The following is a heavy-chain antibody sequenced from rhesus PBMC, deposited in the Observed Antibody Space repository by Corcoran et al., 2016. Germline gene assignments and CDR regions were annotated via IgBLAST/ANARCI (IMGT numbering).Heavy chain of an antibody. CDR3: ARQDWNYRFDY. CDR2: LYGSSGST. Sequence: QVQLQESGPGLVKPSETLLLTCAVSGGSISKNYWSWIRQPPGKGLEWNGYLYGSSGSTYYNPSLKSRVTISTDTSKDQFSLKLSSVTAADTAVYYCARQDWNYRFDYWGRGVLVTVSS. D-gene: IGHD1-26*01. CDR1: GGSISKNY. J-gene: IGHJ4*01. V-gene: IGHV4-160*01.